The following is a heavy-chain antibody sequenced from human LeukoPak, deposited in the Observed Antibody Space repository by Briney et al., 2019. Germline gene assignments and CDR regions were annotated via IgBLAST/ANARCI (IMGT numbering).Heavy chain of an antibody. CDR2: IKQDGSEK. CDR3: ATYFGSETYYIPYNYHYMDV. J-gene: IGHJ6*03. V-gene: IGHV3-7*01. D-gene: IGHD3-10*01. Sequence: PGGSLRLSCAASGFTFSTYSMSWARQTPGKGLEWVANIKQDGSEKYYVDSVKGRFTISRDNAKNSLYLQMNSLRAEDTAVYYCATYFGSETYYIPYNYHYMDVWGKGTTVTVSS. CDR1: GFTFSTYS.